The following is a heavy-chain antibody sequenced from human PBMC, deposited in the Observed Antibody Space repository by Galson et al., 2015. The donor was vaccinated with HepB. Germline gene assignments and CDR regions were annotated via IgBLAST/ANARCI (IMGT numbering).Heavy chain of an antibody. D-gene: IGHD3-16*02. Sequence: SETLSLTCAVYGGSFSGYYWSWIRQPPGKGLEWIGEINHSGSTNYNPSLKSRVTISVDTSKDQFSLKLSSVTAADTAVYYCARGNMGWGSYRMDYWGQGTLVTVSS. CDR1: GGSFSGYY. V-gene: IGHV4-34*01. CDR2: INHSGST. CDR3: ARGNMGWGSYRMDY. J-gene: IGHJ4*02.